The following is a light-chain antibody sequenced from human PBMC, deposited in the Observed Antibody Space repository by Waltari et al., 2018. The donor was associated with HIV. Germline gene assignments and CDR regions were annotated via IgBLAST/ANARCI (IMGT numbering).Light chain of an antibody. J-gene: IGKJ4*01. V-gene: IGKV1-16*02. Sequence: DIQMTQSPSSLSASVGDRVTITCRASQGISIYLAWFQQKPGKDPKSLIYAASSLQSGVPSKFSGSGSGTDFTLTISSLQPEDSATYYCQQYNSYPLTFGGGTKVEIK. CDR1: QGISIY. CDR2: AAS. CDR3: QQYNSYPLT.